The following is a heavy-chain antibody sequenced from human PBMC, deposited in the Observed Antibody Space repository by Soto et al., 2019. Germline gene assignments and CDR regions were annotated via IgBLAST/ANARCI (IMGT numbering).Heavy chain of an antibody. Sequence: PGGSLRLSCAASGFTFSSYWMSWVRQAPGKGLEWVANIKQDGSEKYYVDSVKGRFTISRDNAKNSLYLQMNSLRAEDTAVYYCARKSGYSSSWYGNYYYGMDVWGQGTTVTVSS. CDR3: ARKSGYSSSWYGNYYYGMDV. V-gene: IGHV3-7*03. CDR1: GFTFSSYW. CDR2: IKQDGSEK. D-gene: IGHD6-13*01. J-gene: IGHJ6*02.